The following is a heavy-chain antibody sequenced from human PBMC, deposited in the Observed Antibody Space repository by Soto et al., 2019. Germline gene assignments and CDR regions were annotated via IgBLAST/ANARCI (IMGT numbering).Heavy chain of an antibody. CDR2: INQLGSI. V-gene: IGHV4-34*01. CDR3: ARGGLSRWAYFYYMDV. D-gene: IGHD3-16*01. J-gene: IGHJ6*03. Sequence: QVQLQQWGAGLLKPSETLSLTCVASGGSLSDYFWSWIRQPPGMALEWIGEINQLGSINYNPSLKSRVTVSVDTSKDEFSLTLNSVTAADTATYYCARGGLSRWAYFYYMDVWDRGTTVTVSS. CDR1: GGSLSDYF.